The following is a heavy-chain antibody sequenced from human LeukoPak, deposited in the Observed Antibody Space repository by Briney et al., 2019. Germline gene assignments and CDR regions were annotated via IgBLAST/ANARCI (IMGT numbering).Heavy chain of an antibody. Sequence: SETLSLTCTVSGYSISSGYYWGWIRQPPGKGLEWIGYIYYSGSTNYNPSLKSRVTISIDTSKNQFSLKLSSVTAADTAVYYCAREVYDSGAEGFDPWGQGTLVTVSS. CDR3: AREVYDSGAEGFDP. D-gene: IGHD3-22*01. CDR1: GYSISSGYY. J-gene: IGHJ5*02. CDR2: IYYSGST. V-gene: IGHV4-38-2*02.